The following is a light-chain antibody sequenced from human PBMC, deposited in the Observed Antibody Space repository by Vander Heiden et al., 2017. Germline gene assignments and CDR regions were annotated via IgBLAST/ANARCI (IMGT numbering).Light chain of an antibody. CDR2: SAS. J-gene: IGKJ3*01. Sequence: EIVMTQSPATLSVSPGERATLSCRASQSLSSNLAWYQQKPGQAPRLLIYSASARATGVPARFSGSGSGTEFTLTISSLQSEDFALYYCQQYKNWPSFTFGPGTKVDIK. CDR3: QQYKNWPSFT. CDR1: QSLSSN. V-gene: IGKV3-15*01.